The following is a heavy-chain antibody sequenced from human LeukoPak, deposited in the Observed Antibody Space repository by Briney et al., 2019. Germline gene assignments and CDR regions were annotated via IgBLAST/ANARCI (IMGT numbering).Heavy chain of an antibody. CDR1: GYTFTSYY. J-gene: IGHJ4*02. CDR2: INPSGGST. CDR3: ARGQGSGSYYNYFDY. Sequence: ASVKVSCKASGYTFTSYYMHWVRQAPGQGLEWMGIINPSGGSTSYAQKFQGRVTMTRDTSISTAYMELSRLRSDDTAVYYCARGQGSGSYYNYFDYWGQGTLVTVSS. D-gene: IGHD3-10*01. V-gene: IGHV1-46*01.